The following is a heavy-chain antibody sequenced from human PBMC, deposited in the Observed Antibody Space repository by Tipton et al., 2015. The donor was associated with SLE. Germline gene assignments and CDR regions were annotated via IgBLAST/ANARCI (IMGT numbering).Heavy chain of an antibody. Sequence: SLRLSCEASGFTFDDFSMHWVRQAPGKGLEGVSSIKWNGETIVYADSVKGRFTVSRDNAKNSVYLQMNSLRVEDTAFYYCSKGDSSGYKKIDFWGRGTLVTVSS. CDR1: GFTFDDFS. CDR2: IKWNGETI. D-gene: IGHD3-22*01. CDR3: SKGDSSGYKKIDF. V-gene: IGHV3-9*01. J-gene: IGHJ4*02.